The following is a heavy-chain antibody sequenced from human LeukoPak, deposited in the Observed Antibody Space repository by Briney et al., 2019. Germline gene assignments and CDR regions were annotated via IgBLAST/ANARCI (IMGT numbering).Heavy chain of an antibody. CDR3: ARGDSAYDLFGHIDY. CDR1: GGTFSNYA. Sequence: SVKVSCKASGGTFSNYAISWVRQAPGQGLEWMGGIIPIFGIANYAQKFQGRVTITADESTSTAYMELSSLRSEDTAVYYCARGDSAYDLFGHIDYWGQGTLVTVSS. D-gene: IGHD5-12*01. J-gene: IGHJ4*02. V-gene: IGHV1-69*13. CDR2: IIPIFGIA.